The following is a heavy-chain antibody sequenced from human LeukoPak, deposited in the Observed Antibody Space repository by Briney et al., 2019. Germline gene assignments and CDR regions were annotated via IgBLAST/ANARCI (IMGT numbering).Heavy chain of an antibody. V-gene: IGHV3-23*01. CDR2: ISGSGNT. D-gene: IGHD3-22*01. CDR3: AKGLGDYYSRLDC. CDR1: GFTFSSYA. J-gene: IGHJ4*02. Sequence: GGSLRLSCAASGFTFSSYAMSWVRQAPGKGLEWVSGISGSGNTYYADSVKGRYTISRDNSKNTLYLQMNSLRAEDTALHYCAKGLGDYYSRLDCWGQGTLVTVSS.